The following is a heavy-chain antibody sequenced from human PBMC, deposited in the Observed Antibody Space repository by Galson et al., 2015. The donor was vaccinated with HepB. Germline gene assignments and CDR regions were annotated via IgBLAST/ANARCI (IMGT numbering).Heavy chain of an antibody. CDR1: GFTFSSYG. CDR3: AKDYGLELSHYYYGMDV. Sequence: SLRLSCAASGFTFSSYGMHWVRQAPGKGLEWVAVIWYDGSNKYYADSVKGRFTISRDNSKNTLYLQMNSLRAEDTAVYYCAKDYGLELSHYYYGMDVWGQGTTVTVSS. CDR2: IWYDGSNK. V-gene: IGHV3-33*06. J-gene: IGHJ6*02. D-gene: IGHD1-7*01.